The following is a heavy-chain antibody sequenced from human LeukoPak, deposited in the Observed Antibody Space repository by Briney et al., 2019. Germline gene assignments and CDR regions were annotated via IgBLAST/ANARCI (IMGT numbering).Heavy chain of an antibody. D-gene: IGHD2-2*01. CDR1: GGSFSGYY. V-gene: IGHV4-34*01. CDR3: ARAKYQLLFDY. Sequence: SETLSLTCAVYGGSFSGYYWSWIRQPPGKGLEWIGEINHSGITNYNPSLKSRVTISVDTSKNQLSLKLSSVTAADTAVYYCARAKYQLLFDYWGQGTLVTVSS. CDR2: INHSGIT. J-gene: IGHJ4*02.